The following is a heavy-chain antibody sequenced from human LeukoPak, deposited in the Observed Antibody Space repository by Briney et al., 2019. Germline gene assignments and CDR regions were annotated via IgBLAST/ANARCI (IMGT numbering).Heavy chain of an antibody. CDR1: GFTFSSYW. Sequence: GGSLRLSCAASGFTFSSYWMHWVRQAPGKGLVWVSRIDGDGSGTSYADSVKGRFTISRDNSKNTLYLQMNSLRAEDTAVYYCAKDRITIFGVVLKTDYYYYYMDVWGKGTTVTVSS. J-gene: IGHJ6*03. D-gene: IGHD3-3*01. V-gene: IGHV3-74*01. CDR3: AKDRITIFGVVLKTDYYYYYMDV. CDR2: IDGDGSGT.